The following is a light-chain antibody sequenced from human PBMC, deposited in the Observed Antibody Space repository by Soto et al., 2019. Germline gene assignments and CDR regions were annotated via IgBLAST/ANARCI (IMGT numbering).Light chain of an antibody. V-gene: IGKV3-20*01. CDR2: GAS. J-gene: IGKJ2*01. CDR3: QQYGGSTYT. CDR1: QSVSSSY. Sequence: EIVLTQSPGTLSLSPWERATLSCRASQSVSSSYLAWYQQKPGQAPRLLIYGASRRAAGIPDRFSGSGSGTDFTLTISRLEPEDFAVYYCQQYGGSTYTFGQGTKVDIK.